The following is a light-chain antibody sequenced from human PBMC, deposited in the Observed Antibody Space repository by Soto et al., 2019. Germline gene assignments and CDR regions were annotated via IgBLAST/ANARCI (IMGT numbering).Light chain of an antibody. V-gene: IGKV3-15*01. CDR2: GAS. J-gene: IGKJ1*01. CDR1: RSVSSN. Sequence: EIVLTQSPATLSVSPREGATLSCRASRSVSSNLAWYQQKPGQPPRLLIYGASTRATDIPARFSGSGSGTEFTLTISSLQSEDFAVYHCQQYDNWPPWTFGQGTKVEIK. CDR3: QQYDNWPPWT.